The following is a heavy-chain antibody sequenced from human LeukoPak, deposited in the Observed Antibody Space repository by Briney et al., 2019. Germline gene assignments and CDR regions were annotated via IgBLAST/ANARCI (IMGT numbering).Heavy chain of an antibody. CDR2: IKSKTDGGTT. D-gene: IGHD1-26*01. V-gene: IGHV3-15*01. Sequence: PGGSLRLSCAASGFTFSNAWMSWVRQAPGKGLEWVGRIKSKTDGGTTDYAAPVKGRFTISRDDSKNTLYLQMNSLKTEDTAVYYRTTDGYGSYYGDYFDYWGQGTLVTVSS. CDR3: TTDGYGSYYGDYFDY. J-gene: IGHJ4*02. CDR1: GFTFSNAW.